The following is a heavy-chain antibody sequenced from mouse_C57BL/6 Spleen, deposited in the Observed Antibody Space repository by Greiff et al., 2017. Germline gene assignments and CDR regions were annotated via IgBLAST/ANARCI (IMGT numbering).Heavy chain of an antibody. V-gene: IGHV1-42*01. J-gene: IGHJ1*03. CDR2: INPSTGGT. CDR3: AREEYFDV. CDR1: GYSFTGYY. Sequence: EVQLQQSGPELVKPGASVKISCKASGYSFTGYYMNWVKQSPEKSLEWIGEINPSTGGTTYNQKFKAKATLTVDKSSSTAYMQLKSLTSEDSAVYYCAREEYFDVWGTGTTVTVSS.